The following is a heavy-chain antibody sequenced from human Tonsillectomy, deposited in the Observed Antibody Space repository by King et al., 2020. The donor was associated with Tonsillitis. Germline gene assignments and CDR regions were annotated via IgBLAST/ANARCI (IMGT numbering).Heavy chain of an antibody. Sequence: QLQESGPGLVKPSQTLSLTCTVSGDSISSDDYYWSWIRQSPGKGLEWIGYIYYSGSTYYNPSLKSRVTMSVDTSKNQFSLRLSSVTAADTAVFYCARLLAAAGTGWCDPWGQGTLVTVSA. V-gene: IGHV4-30-4*01. J-gene: IGHJ5*02. CDR3: ARLLAAAGTGWCDP. D-gene: IGHD6-13*01. CDR1: GDSISSDDYY. CDR2: IYYSGST.